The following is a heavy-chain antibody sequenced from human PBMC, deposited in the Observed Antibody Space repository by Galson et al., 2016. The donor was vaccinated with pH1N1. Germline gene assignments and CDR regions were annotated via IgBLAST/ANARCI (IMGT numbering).Heavy chain of an antibody. Sequence: SVKVSCKASGYTFTKYYMHWVRQAPGQGLEWMGIINPSDGTTTSAQNFQGRITLTRDTSTSTVYMDLSRLGSEDTAVYYCAQYCTSTTCPPHGMDVWGQGTSVSVSS. D-gene: IGHD2-2*01. V-gene: IGHV1-46*03. J-gene: IGHJ6*02. CDR2: INPSDGTT. CDR3: AQYCTSTTCPPHGMDV. CDR1: GYTFTKYY.